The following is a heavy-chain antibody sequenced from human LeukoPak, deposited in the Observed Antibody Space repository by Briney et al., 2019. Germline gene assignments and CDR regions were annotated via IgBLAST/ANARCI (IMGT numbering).Heavy chain of an antibody. CDR2: IYHSGST. J-gene: IGHJ3*02. Sequence: TSETLSLTCTVSGYSITSGYYGGWIRQPPGKGLEWIGSIYHSGSTYYNPSLKSRVTLSVDTSKTRYSLNLSSVIAADTAVYYCARRTGWDTFDIWGQGTMVTVSS. V-gene: IGHV4-38-2*02. CDR3: ARRTGWDTFDI. CDR1: GYSITSGYY. D-gene: IGHD6-19*01.